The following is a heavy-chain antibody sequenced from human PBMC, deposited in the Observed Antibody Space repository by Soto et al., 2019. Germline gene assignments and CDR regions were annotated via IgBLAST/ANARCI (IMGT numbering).Heavy chain of an antibody. CDR1: GGSFSGYY. CDR3: ARQRTSVVTQAYFDV. Sequence: SETLSLTCAVYGGSFSGYYWSWIRQPPGKGLEWIGEINHSGSTNYNPSLKSRVTISVDTSKNQFSLKLSSVTAADTAVYYCARQRTSVVTQAYFDVWGPGSLVTVSS. D-gene: IGHD2-21*02. V-gene: IGHV4-34*01. CDR2: INHSGST. J-gene: IGHJ4*02.